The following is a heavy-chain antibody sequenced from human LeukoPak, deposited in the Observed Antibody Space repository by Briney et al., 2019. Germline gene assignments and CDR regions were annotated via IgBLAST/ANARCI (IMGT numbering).Heavy chain of an antibody. CDR1: GLTFSSFG. CDR3: ARELWSGSYYNHLPYLDY. J-gene: IGHJ4*02. D-gene: IGHD3-10*01. CDR2: ISSSSSYI. V-gene: IGHV3-21*01. Sequence: GGSLRLSCAASGLTFSSFGMSWVRQAPGKGLEWVSSISSSSSYIYYADSVKGRFTISRDNAKNSLYLQMNSLRAEDTAVYYCARELWSGSYYNHLPYLDYWGQGTLVTVSS.